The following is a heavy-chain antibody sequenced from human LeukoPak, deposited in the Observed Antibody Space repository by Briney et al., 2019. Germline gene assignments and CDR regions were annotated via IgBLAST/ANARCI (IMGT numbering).Heavy chain of an antibody. Sequence: PGGSLRLSCAGSGVTFSNYEMYSVRRAPGGGLEWVSDISSTGGDIYYAESVKGRFTISVDIAENSLYLQMNSLRAEATAGYYCARHLPTGTSRAYFDNWGQGTLVTVSS. V-gene: IGHV3-48*03. J-gene: IGHJ4*02. D-gene: IGHD1-1*01. CDR3: ARHLPTGTSRAYFDN. CDR2: ISSTGGDI. CDR1: GVTFSNYE.